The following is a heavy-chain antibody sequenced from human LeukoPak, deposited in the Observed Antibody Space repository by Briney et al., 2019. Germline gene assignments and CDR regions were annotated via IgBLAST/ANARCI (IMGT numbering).Heavy chain of an antibody. J-gene: IGHJ5*02. Sequence: GGSLRLSCAASGFTFDDYALHWVRQAPGKGLEWVSLISGDGGSTYYADSVKGRFTIARDNSKNSLYLQMNSLRAEDTAVYYCARFKIGARSSWFDPWGQGTLVTVSS. V-gene: IGHV3-43*02. CDR3: ARFKIGARSSWFDP. CDR1: GFTFDDYA. D-gene: IGHD6-6*01. CDR2: ISGDGGST.